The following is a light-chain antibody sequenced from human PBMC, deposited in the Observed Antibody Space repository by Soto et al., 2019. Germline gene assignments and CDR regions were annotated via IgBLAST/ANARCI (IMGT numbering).Light chain of an antibody. Sequence: DIQMTQSPSTLSASVGDRVTITCRASQNIRTWLAWHQQKPGKAPRLLIYDASTLDSGVPSRFSGRGSGTEFTLTFSSLQPDDFATYYCQQYHTYTITFGQGTKLEI. V-gene: IGKV1-5*01. J-gene: IGKJ2*01. CDR1: QNIRTW. CDR3: QQYHTYTIT. CDR2: DAS.